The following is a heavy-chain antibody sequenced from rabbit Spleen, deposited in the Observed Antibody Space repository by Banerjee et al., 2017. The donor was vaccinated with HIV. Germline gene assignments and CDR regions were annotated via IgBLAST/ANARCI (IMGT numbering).Heavy chain of an antibody. CDR3: ARASDYAGDGYPL. CDR2: IYNGDGTT. Sequence: LEESGGDLVKPGASLTLTCTAFGFSFSSGYDMCWVRQAPGKGPEWIACIYNGDGTTYYASWAKGRFTITRSTSLNTVTLQLNSLTAADTATYFCARASDYAGDGYPLWGPGTLVTVS. V-gene: IGHV1S47*01. J-gene: IGHJ4*01. D-gene: IGHD4-2*01. CDR1: GFSFSSGYD.